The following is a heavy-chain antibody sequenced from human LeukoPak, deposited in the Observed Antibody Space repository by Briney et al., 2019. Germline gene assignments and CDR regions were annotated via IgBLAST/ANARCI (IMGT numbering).Heavy chain of an antibody. V-gene: IGHV4-61*02. CDR2: IYTSGST. CDR3: ARDDRLTTVALYYYYYMDV. D-gene: IGHD4-23*01. Sequence: SETLSLTXTVSGGSISSGSYYWSWIRQPAGKGLEWIGRIYTSGSTNYNPSLKSRVTISVDTSKNQFSLKLSSVTAADTAVYYCARDDRLTTVALYYYYYMDVWGKGTTVTVSS. CDR1: GGSISSGSYY. J-gene: IGHJ6*03.